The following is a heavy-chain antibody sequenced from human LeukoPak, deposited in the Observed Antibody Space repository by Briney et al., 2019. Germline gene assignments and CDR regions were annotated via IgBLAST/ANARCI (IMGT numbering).Heavy chain of an antibody. Sequence: ASVKVSCKASGYTFTSYDINWVRQATGQGLEWMGWISAYNGNTNYAQKLQGRVTMTTDTSTSTAYMEPRSLRSDDTAVYYCARVVLRDFWSGYYVYFDYWGQGTLVTVSS. CDR3: ARVVLRDFWSGYYVYFDY. V-gene: IGHV1-18*01. D-gene: IGHD3-3*01. J-gene: IGHJ4*02. CDR1: GYTFTSYD. CDR2: ISAYNGNT.